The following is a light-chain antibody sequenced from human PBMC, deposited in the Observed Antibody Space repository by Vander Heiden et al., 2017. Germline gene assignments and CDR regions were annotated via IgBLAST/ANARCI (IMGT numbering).Light chain of an antibody. CDR1: SSNIGDNF. V-gene: IGLV1-47*02. CDR2: SNN. Sequence: QSVLTQPPSASGTPGQRVTISCSGSSSNIGDNFGYWYQQFPGTAPKLLIHSNNQRPSGVPDRFSGSKSGTSVSLAISGLRSEDEADYDCAAWDDSVSGWVFGGGTKLTVL. J-gene: IGLJ3*02. CDR3: AAWDDSVSGWV.